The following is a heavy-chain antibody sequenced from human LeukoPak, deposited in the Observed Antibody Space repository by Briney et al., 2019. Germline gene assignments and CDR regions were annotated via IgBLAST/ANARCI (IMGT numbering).Heavy chain of an antibody. V-gene: IGHV4-38-2*01. D-gene: IGHD3-10*01. CDR1: GFSISSGFF. J-gene: IGHJ6*04. CDR2: IFHTGST. Sequence: PSETLSLTCAVSGFSISSGFFWGWIRQPPGKGLEWIGSIFHTGSTYYNPSLNSGVTISVDTSKNQLSLKLRSVTAADTAVYYCARGVAPGVLLWFGEENYGMDVWAKGPRSPSPQ. CDR3: ARGVAPGVLLWFGEENYGMDV.